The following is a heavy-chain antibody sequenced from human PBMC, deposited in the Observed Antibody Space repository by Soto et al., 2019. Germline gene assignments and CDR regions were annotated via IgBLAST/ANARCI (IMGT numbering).Heavy chain of an antibody. D-gene: IGHD6-13*01. J-gene: IGHJ3*02. CDR1: GDSVSSNSAA. V-gene: IGHV6-1*01. CDR2: TYYRSKWYN. CDR3: ARDLQQQLDAFDI. Sequence: SQTLSLTCAIPGDSVSSNSAAWNWIRQSPSRGLEWLGRTYYRSKWYNDYAVSVKSRITINPDTSKNQFSLQLNSVTPEDTAEDYCARDLQQQLDAFDIWGQGTMVTVSS.